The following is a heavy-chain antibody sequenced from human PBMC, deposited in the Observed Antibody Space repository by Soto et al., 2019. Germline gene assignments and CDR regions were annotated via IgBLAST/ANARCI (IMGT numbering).Heavy chain of an antibody. J-gene: IGHJ6*02. CDR3: AKVEYYYDSSGYYTEYGMDV. Sequence: VGSLRLSCAASGFTFSSYAMSWVRQAPGKGLEWVSAISGSGGSTYYADSVKGRFTISRDNSKNTLYLQMNSLRAEDTAVYYCAKVEYYYDSSGYYTEYGMDVWGQGTTVTVSS. CDR2: ISGSGGST. V-gene: IGHV3-23*01. CDR1: GFTFSSYA. D-gene: IGHD3-22*01.